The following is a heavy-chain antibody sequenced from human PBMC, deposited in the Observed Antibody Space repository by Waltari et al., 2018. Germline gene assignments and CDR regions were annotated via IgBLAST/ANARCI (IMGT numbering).Heavy chain of an antibody. Sequence: EVQLVESGGGLAQPGRSLSLACVAAGVIYTHYCMSWVLPTPRKGLEWVANIKQDGSEASYLDSVKGRFTISRDNDKNSLHLQMNNLRVEDTALYYCARGRWLQIDWGQGTLVTVSS. J-gene: IGHJ4*02. CDR2: IKQDGSEA. CDR1: GVIYTHYC. D-gene: IGHD5-12*01. CDR3: ARGRWLQID. V-gene: IGHV3-7*01.